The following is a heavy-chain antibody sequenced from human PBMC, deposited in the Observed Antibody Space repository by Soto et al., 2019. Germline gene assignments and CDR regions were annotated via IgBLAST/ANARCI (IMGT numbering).Heavy chain of an antibody. V-gene: IGHV1-46*01. CDR3: ASGGIGYPALY. CDR1: GYTFTSYY. J-gene: IGHJ4*02. CDR2: INPSNGST. D-gene: IGHD3-22*01. Sequence: ASVKVSCKASGYTFTSYYMHWVRQAPGQGLEWMGIINPSNGSTNYSQKFQGRVTITRDTSASTVYMELSSLRSEDTAVYYCASGGIGYPALYWGQGTLVTVSS.